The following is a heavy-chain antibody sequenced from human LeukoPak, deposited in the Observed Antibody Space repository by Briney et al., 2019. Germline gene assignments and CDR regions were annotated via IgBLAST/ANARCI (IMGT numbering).Heavy chain of an antibody. D-gene: IGHD3-22*01. CDR3: AKTHHHIPYYYDSSGYYSYFDY. Sequence: GGSLRLSCAASGFILSNYRMNWVRQAPGKGLEWVSYISSSGNSREYADSVKGRFTISRDNARDSLHLQMNSLRVEDTAVYYCAKTHHHIPYYYDSSGYYSYFDYWGQGTLVTVSS. V-gene: IGHV3-48*04. CDR1: GFILSNYR. J-gene: IGHJ4*02. CDR2: ISSSGNSR.